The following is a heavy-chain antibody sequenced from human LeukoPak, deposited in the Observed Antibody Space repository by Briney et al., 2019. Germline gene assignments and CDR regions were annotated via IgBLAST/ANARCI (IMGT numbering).Heavy chain of an antibody. CDR3: AKALVVGATPPDY. Sequence: GRSLRLSCAASGFTFSSYGMHWVRQAPGKGLEWVAVISYDGSNKYYADSVKGRFTISRDNSKNTLYLQMNSLRAEDTAVYYCAKALVVGATPPDYWGQGTLVTVSS. CDR1: GFTFSSYG. D-gene: IGHD1-26*01. CDR2: ISYDGSNK. V-gene: IGHV3-30*18. J-gene: IGHJ4*02.